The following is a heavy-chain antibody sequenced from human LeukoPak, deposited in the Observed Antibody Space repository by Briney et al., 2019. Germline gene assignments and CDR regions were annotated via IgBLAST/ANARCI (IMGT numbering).Heavy chain of an antibody. Sequence: SQTLSLTCAVSGGSISSGGYYWSWIRQPPGKGLEWIGYIYYSGSTNYNPSLKSRVTISVDTSKNQFSLKLSSVTAADTAVYYCARMHSGYSYGPDFDYWGQGTLVSVSS. J-gene: IGHJ4*02. D-gene: IGHD5-18*01. CDR3: ARMHSGYSYGPDFDY. CDR2: IYYSGST. V-gene: IGHV4-61*08. CDR1: GGSISSGGYY.